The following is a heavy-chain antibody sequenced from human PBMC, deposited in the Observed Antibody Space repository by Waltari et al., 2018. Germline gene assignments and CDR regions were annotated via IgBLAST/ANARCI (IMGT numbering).Heavy chain of an antibody. CDR1: GGSICRYY. CDR3: ARAAPNYYDSSGYRRVGWFDP. Sequence: QVQLQESGPGLVKPSETLSLTCTVSGGSICRYYWSWIGQHRRKALEWIGYIYYSGSTHYNPSLKSRVTISVDTSKNQFSLKLSSVTAADTAVYYCARAAPNYYDSSGYRRVGWFDPWGQGTLVTVSS. V-gene: IGHV4-59*01. J-gene: IGHJ5*02. CDR2: IYYSGST. D-gene: IGHD3-22*01.